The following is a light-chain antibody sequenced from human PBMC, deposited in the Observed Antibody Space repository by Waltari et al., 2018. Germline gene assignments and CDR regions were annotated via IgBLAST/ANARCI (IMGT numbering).Light chain of an antibody. Sequence: QTVVTQEPSLTVSPGGTVTLTCASSTGAVTSDYYPNWFQQKPGQAPRALIHSTSVRYCWTPTRCSGSLLGDKAALTLSGVQPEDEADYYCLLYYGGPWVFGGGTKVTVL. CDR2: STS. V-gene: IGLV7-43*01. J-gene: IGLJ3*02. CDR3: LLYYGGPWV. CDR1: TGAVTSDYY.